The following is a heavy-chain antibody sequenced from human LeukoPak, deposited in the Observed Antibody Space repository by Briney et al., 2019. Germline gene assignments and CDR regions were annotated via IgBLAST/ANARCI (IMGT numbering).Heavy chain of an antibody. Sequence: PGGSLRLSCAASGFTFDDYAMHWVRQAPGKGLEWVSLISWDGGSTYYADSVKGRFTISRHNSKNSLYLQMNSLRAEDTALYYCAKDISLTLVTQRFDYWGQGTLVTVSS. CDR3: AKDISLTLVTQRFDY. J-gene: IGHJ4*02. CDR1: GFTFDDYA. D-gene: IGHD4-23*01. V-gene: IGHV3-43D*03. CDR2: ISWDGGST.